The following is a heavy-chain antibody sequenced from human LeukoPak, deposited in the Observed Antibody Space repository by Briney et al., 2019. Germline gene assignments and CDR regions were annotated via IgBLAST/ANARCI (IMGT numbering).Heavy chain of an antibody. CDR3: AKDRRLGSDY. CDR1: GFTFINYA. Sequence: AGGSLRLSCAASGFTFINYAMSWVRQAPGKGLQWVSSISGSGGSTYYADSVKGRFSISRDNSNKMVYLQMNRLRVEDTAVYYCAKDRRLGSDYWGQGTLVTVSS. J-gene: IGHJ4*02. D-gene: IGHD3-22*01. V-gene: IGHV3-23*01. CDR2: ISGSGGST.